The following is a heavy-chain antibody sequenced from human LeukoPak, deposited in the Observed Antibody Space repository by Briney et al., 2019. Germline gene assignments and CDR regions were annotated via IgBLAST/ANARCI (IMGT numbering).Heavy chain of an antibody. V-gene: IGHV3-66*01. J-gene: IGHJ5*02. CDR1: GFTVSNNY. D-gene: IGHD2-21*02. CDR3: ASKNIVVVTASLHYRFDP. Sequence: GGSLRLSCAASGFTVSNNYMIWVRPAPGKGLEWVSVIYGDDSTFYADSVKGRFTISRDNSKNTLYLQMNSLRAEDTAVYYCASKNIVVVTASLHYRFDPWGQGTLVTVSS. CDR2: IYGDDST.